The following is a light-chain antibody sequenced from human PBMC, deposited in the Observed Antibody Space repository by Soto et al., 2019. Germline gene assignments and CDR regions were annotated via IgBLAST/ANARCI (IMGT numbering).Light chain of an antibody. CDR1: QSVSSSD. CDR3: PQYGSSPPYT. CDR2: GAS. Sequence: EIVLTQSPGTLSLSPGERATLSCRASQSVSSSDLAWYQQKPGQAPRLLIYGASSRSTGIPDRFSGSGSGTDFTLDISRLEPEDFAVYYCPQYGSSPPYTFGQGTKLEI. V-gene: IGKV3-20*01. J-gene: IGKJ2*01.